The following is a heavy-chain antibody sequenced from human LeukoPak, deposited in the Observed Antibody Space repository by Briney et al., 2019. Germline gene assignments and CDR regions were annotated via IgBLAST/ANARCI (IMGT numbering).Heavy chain of an antibody. V-gene: IGHV3-21*01. CDR1: GFTFSSYS. J-gene: IGHJ4*02. Sequence: GGSLRLSCAASGFTFSSYSINWVRQAPGKGLEWVSSISSSSSYIYYADSVKGRFTISRDNAKNSLYLQMNSLRAEDTAVYYCAGGAQLLAEFDYWGQGTLVTVSS. D-gene: IGHD2-2*01. CDR3: AGGAQLLAEFDY. CDR2: ISSSSSYI.